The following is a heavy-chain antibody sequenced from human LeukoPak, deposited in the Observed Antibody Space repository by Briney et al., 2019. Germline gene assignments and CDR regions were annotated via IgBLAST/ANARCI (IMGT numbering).Heavy chain of an antibody. V-gene: IGHV3-30-3*01. Sequence: GRSLRLSCAASGFTFSSYAMHWVRQAPGKGLEWVAVISYDGSNKYYADSVKGRFTISRDNSKNTLYLQMNSLRAEDTAVYYYARAQTPWYYDSSGYSPPDYWGQGTLVTVSS. J-gene: IGHJ4*02. CDR1: GFTFSSYA. CDR3: ARAQTPWYYDSSGYSPPDY. D-gene: IGHD3-22*01. CDR2: ISYDGSNK.